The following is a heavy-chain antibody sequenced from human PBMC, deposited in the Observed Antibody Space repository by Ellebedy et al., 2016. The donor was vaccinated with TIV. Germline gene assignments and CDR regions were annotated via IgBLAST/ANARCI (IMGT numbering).Heavy chain of an antibody. CDR2: IDPSDSYT. J-gene: IGHJ4*02. Sequence: ASVKVSCKGSGYRFTSYWIGWVRQMPGKGLEWMGRIDPSDSYTNYSPSFQGHVTISADKSISTAYLQWSSLKASDTAMYYCAGFRGVTHWGQGTLVTVSS. V-gene: IGHV5-10-1*01. D-gene: IGHD3-10*01. CDR3: AGFRGVTH. CDR1: GYRFTSYW.